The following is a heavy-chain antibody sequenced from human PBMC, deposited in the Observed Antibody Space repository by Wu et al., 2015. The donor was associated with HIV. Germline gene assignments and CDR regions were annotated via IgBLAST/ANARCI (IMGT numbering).Heavy chain of an antibody. J-gene: IGHJ4*02. CDR2: ISAYNGNT. Sequence: VKVSCKASGYTFTSYGISWVRQAPGQGLEWMGWISAYNGNTNYAQKLQGRVTMTTDTSTSTAYMELRSLRSDDTAVYYCARERDYVWGSYRYTNDYWGQGTLVTVSS. CDR3: ARERDYVWGSYRYTNDY. V-gene: IGHV1-18*01. CDR1: GYTFTSYG. D-gene: IGHD3-16*02.